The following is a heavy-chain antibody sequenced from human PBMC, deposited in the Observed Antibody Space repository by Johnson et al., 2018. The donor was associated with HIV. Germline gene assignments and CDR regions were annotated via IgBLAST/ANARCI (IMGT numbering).Heavy chain of an antibody. CDR2: IYTGGST. Sequence: VQLVESGGGLVQPEGSLRLSCAASGFTVSTNYMSWVRQAPGKGLEWVSVIYTGGSTYYADSVKGRFTISRDNSKNTLYLQMNSLRVEDTAVYYCARDRPHDDNGYYYVPDAFDIWGQGTMVTVSS. CDR1: GFTVSTNY. CDR3: ARDRPHDDNGYYYVPDAFDI. J-gene: IGHJ3*02. D-gene: IGHD3-22*01. V-gene: IGHV3-66*01.